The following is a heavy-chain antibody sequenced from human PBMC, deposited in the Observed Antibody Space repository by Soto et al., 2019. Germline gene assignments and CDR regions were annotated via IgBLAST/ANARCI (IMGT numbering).Heavy chain of an antibody. CDR3: ARDHRYCSGSSCHPYYYYYGMDV. D-gene: IGHD2-15*01. CDR2: ISGNSDHK. J-gene: IGHJ6*02. Sequence: PGESLRLSCAASGVTSSSYGMNWVRQAQGRGLEWDAAISGNSDHKYYAESVKGRFTISRDNAKTSLYIQMNSLRAEDTAVYYCARDHRYCSGSSCHPYYYYYGMDVWGQGTTVTVSS. CDR1: GVTSSSYG. V-gene: IGHV3-21*01.